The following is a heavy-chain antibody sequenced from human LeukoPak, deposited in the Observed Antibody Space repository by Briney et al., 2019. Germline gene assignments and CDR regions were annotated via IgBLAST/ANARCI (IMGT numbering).Heavy chain of an antibody. CDR3: AKQLGYCSDGSCYFPY. CDR2: ISNNGGYT. V-gene: IGHV3-23*01. D-gene: IGHD2-15*01. Sequence: QTRGVLRLSCAASGFTFSSSAMSWVRQAPGKGLEWVSAISNNGGYTYYADSVQGRFTISRDNSKSTLCLQMNSLRAEDTAVYYCAKQLGYCSDGSCYFPYWGQGTPVTVSS. J-gene: IGHJ4*02. CDR1: GFTFSSSA.